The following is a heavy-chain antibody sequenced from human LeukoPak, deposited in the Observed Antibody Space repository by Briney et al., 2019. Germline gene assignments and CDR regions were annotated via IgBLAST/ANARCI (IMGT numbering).Heavy chain of an antibody. CDR3: ARTDY. V-gene: IGHV3-21*01. CDR1: GFTFSSYA. J-gene: IGHJ4*02. Sequence: GGSLRLSCAASGFTFSSYAMSWVRQAPGKGLEWVSTISGSGVYIYSADSVKGRFTISRDNAKNSLYLQMNSLRAEDTAVYYCARTDYWGQGTLVTVSS. CDR2: ISGSGVYI.